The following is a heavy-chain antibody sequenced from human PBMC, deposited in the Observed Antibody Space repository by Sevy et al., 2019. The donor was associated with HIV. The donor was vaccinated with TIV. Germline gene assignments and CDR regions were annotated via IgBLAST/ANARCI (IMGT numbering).Heavy chain of an antibody. CDR2: FSFGCGKI. CDR1: GFTFSKYS. D-gene: IGHD2-8*01. J-gene: IGHJ4*02. Sequence: GGSLRLSCAASGFTFSKYSMSWIRQTQGKGMEWVSTFSFGCGKINYADSVRGRFTIYRDDSRNTFYLQMNSLSAGDTAIYYCAREGCTKPHDYWGQGTVVTVSS. V-gene: IGHV3-23*01. CDR3: AREGCTKPHDY.